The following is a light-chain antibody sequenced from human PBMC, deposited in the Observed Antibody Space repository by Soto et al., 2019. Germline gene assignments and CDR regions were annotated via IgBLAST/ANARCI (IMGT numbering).Light chain of an antibody. CDR2: DAS. J-gene: IGKJ1*01. Sequence: EIVLTQSPAPLSLSPGERATLSCRASQSVSSYLAWYQQKPGQAPRLLIYDASNSATGIPARFSGSGSGTDFTLTISSLEPEDVAVYYCQHYNSYSEALGQGTKVDI. V-gene: IGKV3-11*01. CDR3: QHYNSYSEA. CDR1: QSVSSY.